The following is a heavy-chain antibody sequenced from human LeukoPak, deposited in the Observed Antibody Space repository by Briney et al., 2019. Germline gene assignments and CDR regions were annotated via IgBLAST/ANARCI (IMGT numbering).Heavy chain of an antibody. CDR1: GGSISSYY. J-gene: IGHJ4*02. Sequence: NPLETLSLTCTVSGGSISSYYWSWLRQPPGKALEGFGNIFYSGSRNYNPPLKSRVTVSFDTSKNQFSLNLSFVTSADTAVYYCARVGHIAAAGTYGYWGQGTLVTVFS. CDR3: ARVGHIAAAGTYGY. D-gene: IGHD6-13*01. CDR2: IFYSGSR. V-gene: IGHV4-59*08.